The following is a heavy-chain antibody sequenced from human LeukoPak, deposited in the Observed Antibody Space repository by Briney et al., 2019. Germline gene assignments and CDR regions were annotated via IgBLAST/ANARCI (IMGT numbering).Heavy chain of an antibody. D-gene: IGHD2-2*01. CDR1: GFTFSSYA. CDR2: ISYDGSNK. Sequence: GGSLRLSCAASGFTFSSYAMHWVRQAPGKGLEWVAVISYDGSNKYYADSVKGRFTISRDNSKNTLYLQMNSLRAEDTAVHYCASFPDGSSPSCSPDPWGQGTLVTVSS. J-gene: IGHJ5*02. CDR3: ASFPDGSSPSCSPDP. V-gene: IGHV3-30-3*01.